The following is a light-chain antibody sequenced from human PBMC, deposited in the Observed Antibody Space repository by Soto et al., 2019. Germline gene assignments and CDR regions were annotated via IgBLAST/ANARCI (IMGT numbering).Light chain of an antibody. Sequence: DIQMTQSPSSVSASVGDRVTITCRGSQGISSWLAWSQQKPGKAPKRLIYAASSLQSGVPSRFSGSGSGTDFTLTISSLQPEDFATYYCQQANSFPTFGQGTRL. CDR1: QGISSW. CDR3: QQANSFPT. CDR2: AAS. J-gene: IGKJ5*01. V-gene: IGKV1-12*01.